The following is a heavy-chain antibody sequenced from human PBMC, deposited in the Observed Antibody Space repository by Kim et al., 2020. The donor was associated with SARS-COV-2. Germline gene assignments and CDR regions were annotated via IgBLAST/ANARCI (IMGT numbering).Heavy chain of an antibody. CDR3: AREGGYGSGRGWFDP. V-gene: IGHV4-38-2*02. J-gene: IGHJ5*02. Sequence: SETLSLTCTVSGYSISSGYYWGWILQPPGKGLEWIGSIYHSGSTYYNPSLKSRVTISVDTSKNQFSLKLSSVTAADTAVYYCAREGGYGSGRGWFDPWGQGTLVTVSS. D-gene: IGHD3-10*01. CDR2: IYHSGST. CDR1: GYSISSGYY.